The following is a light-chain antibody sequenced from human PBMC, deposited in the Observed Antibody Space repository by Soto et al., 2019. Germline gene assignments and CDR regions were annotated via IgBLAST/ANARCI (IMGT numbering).Light chain of an antibody. CDR3: QQYGSSPPGT. CDR2: GAS. V-gene: IGKV3-20*01. CDR1: QSVSSSY. J-gene: IGKJ1*01. Sequence: TQSPATLSVSPGERVTFSCRASQSVSSSYLAWYQQKPGQAPRLLIYGASNRATGIPDRFSGSGSGTDFTLTISRLEPEDFAVYYCQQYGSSPPGTFGQGTKADNK.